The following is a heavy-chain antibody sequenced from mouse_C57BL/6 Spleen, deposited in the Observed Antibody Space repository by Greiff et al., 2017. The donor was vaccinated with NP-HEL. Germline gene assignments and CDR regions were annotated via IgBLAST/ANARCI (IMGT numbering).Heavy chain of an antibody. CDR3: ARSPTVVAPYFDY. Sequence: EVQRVESGAELVKPGASVKLSCTASGFNIKDYYMHWVKQRTEQGLEWIGRIDPEDGETKYAPKFQGKATITADTSSNTAYLQLSSLTSEDTAVYYCARSPTVVAPYFDYWGQGTTLTVSS. CDR2: IDPEDGET. J-gene: IGHJ2*01. CDR1: GFNIKDYY. V-gene: IGHV14-2*01. D-gene: IGHD1-1*01.